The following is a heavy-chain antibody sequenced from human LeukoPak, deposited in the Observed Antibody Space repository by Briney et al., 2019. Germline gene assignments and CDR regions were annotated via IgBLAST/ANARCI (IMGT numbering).Heavy chain of an antibody. D-gene: IGHD3-22*01. CDR1: GGSISSSSYY. CDR2: IYYSGST. CDR3: ASGYYYDSSDYY. V-gene: IGHV4-39*01. Sequence: SETLSLTCTVSGGSISSSSYYWGWIRQPPGKGLEWIGSIYYSGSTYYNPSLKSRVTISVDTSKNQFSLKLSSVTAADTAVYYCASGYYYDSSDYYWGQGTLVTVSS. J-gene: IGHJ4*02.